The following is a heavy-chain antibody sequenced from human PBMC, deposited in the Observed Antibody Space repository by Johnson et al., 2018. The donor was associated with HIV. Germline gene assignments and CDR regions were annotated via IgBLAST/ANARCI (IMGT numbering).Heavy chain of an antibody. CDR3: ARSGDSIGSFWAGGAFDI. J-gene: IGHJ3*02. Sequence: QVQLVESGGGLVKPGGSLRLSCAASGFIFSDYYMSWIRQAPGKGLEWVSYISSSGTNIYYADSVKGRFSISRDNAKSSLYLQMNSLRAEDTAVYYCARSGDSIGSFWAGGAFDIWGQGTMVTVSS. CDR2: ISSSGTNI. D-gene: IGHD3/OR15-3a*01. V-gene: IGHV3-11*04. CDR1: GFIFSDYY.